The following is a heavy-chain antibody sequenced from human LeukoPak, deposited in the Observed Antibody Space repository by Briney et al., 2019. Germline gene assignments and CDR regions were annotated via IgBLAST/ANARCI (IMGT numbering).Heavy chain of an antibody. CDR1: GASISTYF. CDR2: VYASATT. D-gene: IGHD2-21*01. Sequence: PSETLSLTCTVSGASISTYFWSWVRQPAGKRMEWIGRVYASATTYYNASLRSRVALSIDTSKNQFSLSLNSVTGADTAVYYCAKTHCGGGSCGKFDSWGQGILVTVSS. CDR3: AKTHCGGGSCGKFDS. V-gene: IGHV4-4*07. J-gene: IGHJ5*01.